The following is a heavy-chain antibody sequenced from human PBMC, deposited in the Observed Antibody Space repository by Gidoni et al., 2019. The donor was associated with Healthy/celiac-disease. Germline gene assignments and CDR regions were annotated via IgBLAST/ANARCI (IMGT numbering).Heavy chain of an antibody. Sequence: EVQLVESGGVVVQPGGSLRLSCAASGFTFDDYTMHWVRQAPGKGLEWVSLISWDVGSTYYADSVKGRFTISRDNSKNSLYLQMNSLRTEDTALYYCSKGIYYDSSGYYHWGQGTLVTVSS. D-gene: IGHD3-22*01. J-gene: IGHJ5*02. CDR1: GFTFDDYT. CDR3: SKGIYYDSSGYYH. V-gene: IGHV3-43*01. CDR2: ISWDVGST.